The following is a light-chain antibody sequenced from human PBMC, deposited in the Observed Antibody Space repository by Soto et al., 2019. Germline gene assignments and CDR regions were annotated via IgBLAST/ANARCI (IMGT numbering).Light chain of an antibody. Sequence: DIQMTQSPSTLSASVGDRVTITCRASQSISSWLAWYQQKPGKAPKLLIYKASSLESGVPSRFSGSGSGTEFTLTISSLQPDDFATYYCQQYNSYRRTFGHGTKVALK. CDR3: QQYNSYRRT. J-gene: IGKJ1*01. CDR1: QSISSW. CDR2: KAS. V-gene: IGKV1-5*03.